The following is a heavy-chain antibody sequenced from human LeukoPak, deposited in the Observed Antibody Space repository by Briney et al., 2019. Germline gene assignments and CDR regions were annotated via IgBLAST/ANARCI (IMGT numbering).Heavy chain of an antibody. Sequence: GGSLILSCAASGFTFSSYEMNWVRQAPGKGLEWVSHIISSGSTKYSADSVRGRFTLSRDNAENSLYLQMNSLRAEDTAVYYCARAAFFDYWGQRTLVTVSS. CDR1: GFTFSSYE. J-gene: IGHJ4*02. D-gene: IGHD6-25*01. V-gene: IGHV3-48*03. CDR3: ARAAFFDY. CDR2: IISSGSTK.